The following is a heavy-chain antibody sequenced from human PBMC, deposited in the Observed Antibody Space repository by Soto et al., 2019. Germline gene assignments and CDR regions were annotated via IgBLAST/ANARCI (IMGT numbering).Heavy chain of an antibody. D-gene: IGHD6-19*01. CDR2: ITPGNGKT. J-gene: IGHJ4*02. V-gene: IGHV1-3*01. CDR1: GYTVTDYA. Sequence: QVHLVQSGAEVKKPGASVKVSCKASGYTVTDYAIYWVRQAPGQSLEWMGWITPGNGKTRYSEKFQGRVTITWDTSATTAYMEMSSLRSEDTAVFYWARGHSGWYYLGDNWGQGTLVTVSS. CDR3: ARGHSGWYYLGDN.